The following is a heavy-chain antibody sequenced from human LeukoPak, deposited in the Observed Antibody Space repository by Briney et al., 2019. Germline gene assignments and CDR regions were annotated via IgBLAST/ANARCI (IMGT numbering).Heavy chain of an antibody. CDR2: ISSSSSYI. V-gene: IGHV3-21*01. CDR3: ASGIDDAFDI. Sequence: GGSLRLSCAASGFTFSSYSMNWVRQAPGKGLEWVSSISSSSSYIYYADSVKGRFTISRDNAKNSLYLQVNSLRAEDTAVYYCASGIDDAFDIWGQGTMVTVSS. CDR1: GFTFSSYS. D-gene: IGHD1-26*01. J-gene: IGHJ3*02.